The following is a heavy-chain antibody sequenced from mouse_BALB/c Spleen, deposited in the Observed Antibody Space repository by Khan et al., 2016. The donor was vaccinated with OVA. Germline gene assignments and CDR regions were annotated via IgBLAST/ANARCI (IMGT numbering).Heavy chain of an antibody. D-gene: IGHD1-2*01. J-gene: IGHJ4*01. Sequence: LQQSGSELVSPGASVKLSCKTSGYTFSTYWMHWVKQRPGQGLKWIGNIYPGSGSPNYDEKFKSKATLTVDTSSTTAYMQLSSLTSEDSGVYYCTRGTTAPYVMDYWGQGTSVTVSS. CDR1: GYTFSTYW. CDR2: IYPGSGSP. CDR3: TRGTTAPYVMDY. V-gene: IGHV1S22*01.